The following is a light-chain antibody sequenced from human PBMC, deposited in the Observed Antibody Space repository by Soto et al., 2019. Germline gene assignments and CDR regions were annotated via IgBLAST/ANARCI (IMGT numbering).Light chain of an antibody. J-gene: IGLJ2*01. CDR1: RSIIGSTFD. CDR2: GNS. V-gene: IGLV1-40*01. Sequence: QSVLTQPPSVSGAPGQSVTISCTGSRSIIGSTFDFHWYQQLPGSAPKLLIFGNSYRPSGVPDRFSGSKSGSSASLAITGLQAEDEADYFCRSYDSSLRVVFGGGTKLTVL. CDR3: RSYDSSLRVV.